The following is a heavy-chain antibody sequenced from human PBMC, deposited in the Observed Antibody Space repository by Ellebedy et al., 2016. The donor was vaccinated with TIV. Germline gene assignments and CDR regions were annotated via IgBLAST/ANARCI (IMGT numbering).Heavy chain of an antibody. J-gene: IGHJ3*02. CDR2: ISGNGDST. CDR3: AKGGSLTVFGVVSDGFDI. CDR1: GFTFSSYA. Sequence: GGSLRLSXAASGFTFSSYAMNWVRQGPGKGLEWVSAISGNGDSTYYADSVEGRFTISRDNSKNTLYLQMNSLRAEEAAVYYCAKGGSLTVFGVVSDGFDIWGQGTVVTVSS. V-gene: IGHV3-23*01. D-gene: IGHD3-3*01.